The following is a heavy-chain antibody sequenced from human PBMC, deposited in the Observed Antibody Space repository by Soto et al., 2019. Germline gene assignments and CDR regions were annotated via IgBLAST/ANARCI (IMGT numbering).Heavy chain of an antibody. Sequence: QITLKESGPTLVKPTQTLTLTCTFSGFSLSTSGVGVGCSRQPPGKALEWLALIYWDDDKRYSPSLKSRLTITKVTYKNRVVITMTNMDPVDTATYCCAHRQTVPSTVDYWCQGTLVTVSS. D-gene: IGHD2-2*01. CDR1: GFSLSTSGVG. J-gene: IGHJ4*02. CDR3: AHRQTVPSTVDY. CDR2: IYWDDDK. V-gene: IGHV2-5*02.